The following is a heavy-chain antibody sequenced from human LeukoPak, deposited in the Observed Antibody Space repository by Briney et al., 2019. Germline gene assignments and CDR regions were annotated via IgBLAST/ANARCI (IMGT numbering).Heavy chain of an antibody. D-gene: IGHD6-19*01. CDR2: IKQDGSEK. CDR3: TRGWGSSGPGDF. Sequence: GGSLTLLCLVWGLHYSTFWMSGLRQPTGKGLEWLANIKQDGSEKYYVDSVKGRFTISRDNAKNSLYLQVNSLRDEDAGVYYCTRGWGSSGPGDFWGQGTLVTVSS. V-gene: IGHV3-7*01. CDR1: GLHYSTFW. J-gene: IGHJ4*02.